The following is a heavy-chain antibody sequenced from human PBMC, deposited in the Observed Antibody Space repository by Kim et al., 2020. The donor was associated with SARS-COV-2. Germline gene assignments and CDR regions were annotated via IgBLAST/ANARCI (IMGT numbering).Heavy chain of an antibody. Sequence: GGSLRLSCAASGFTFSSYAMHWVRQAPGKGLEWVAVISYDGSNKYYADSVKGRFTISRDNSKNTLYLQMNSLRAEDTAVYYCARDIAVAGIYYYGMDVWGQGTTVTVSS. CDR2: ISYDGSNK. CDR1: GFTFSSYA. D-gene: IGHD6-19*01. V-gene: IGHV3-30*04. CDR3: ARDIAVAGIYYYGMDV. J-gene: IGHJ6*02.